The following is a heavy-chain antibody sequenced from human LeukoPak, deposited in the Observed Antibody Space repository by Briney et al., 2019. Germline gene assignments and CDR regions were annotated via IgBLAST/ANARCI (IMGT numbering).Heavy chain of an antibody. V-gene: IGHV3-74*01. CDR3: ASRATVTTDRFWFDP. Sequence: GGSLRLSCVASGFTFSNYWMQWVRQVPGKGLVWVSRLNGDGTNIIYADSVKGRFAISRDNSKNTLYLQMNSLRAEDTAVYYCASRATVTTDRFWFDPWGQGTLVTVSS. D-gene: IGHD4-11*01. J-gene: IGHJ5*02. CDR2: LNGDGTNI. CDR1: GFTFSNYW.